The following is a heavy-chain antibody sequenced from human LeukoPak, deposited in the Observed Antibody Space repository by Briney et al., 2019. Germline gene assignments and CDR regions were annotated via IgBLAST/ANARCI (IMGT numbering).Heavy chain of an antibody. J-gene: IGHJ4*02. CDR3: TRDEKSGESSEIDF. V-gene: IGHV3-74*01. CDR1: VFTFGKYW. Sequence: GGSLSLSCAVSVFTFGKYWLHGVRRAPEKGLVWVSRINSDGSINKYDDSVKGRFTVSSDNAKNTLDLQMNSLDADEAAVYYCTRDEKSGESSEIDFWGQGTLVTVSS. D-gene: IGHD3-10*01. CDR2: INSDGSIN.